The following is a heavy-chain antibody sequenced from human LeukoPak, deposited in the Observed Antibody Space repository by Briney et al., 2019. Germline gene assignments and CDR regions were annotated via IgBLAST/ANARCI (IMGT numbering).Heavy chain of an antibody. J-gene: IGHJ4*02. CDR1: GFTVRSKY. D-gene: IGHD3-9*01. Sequence: PGGSLRLSCAASGFTVRSKYMSWVRQAPGKGPEWVSVILTGDNTYYSDSVRGRFTISRDHSRNTLYLQMNNLRAEDTAVYHCATELRYVGGYFDYWGQGTLVTVSS. CDR3: ATELRYVGGYFDY. CDR2: ILTGDNT. V-gene: IGHV3-53*01.